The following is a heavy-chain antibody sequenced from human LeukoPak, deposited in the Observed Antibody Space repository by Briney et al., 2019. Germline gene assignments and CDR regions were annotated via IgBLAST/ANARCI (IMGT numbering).Heavy chain of an antibody. CDR2: IYYSGST. CDR1: GGSLSSYY. V-gene: IGHV4-59*01. D-gene: IGHD5-18*01. CDR3: ASNSLDTAMVNY. Sequence: SETLSLTCTVSGGSLSSYYWSWIRQPPGKGLEWIGYIYYSGSTNYNPSPKSRVTISVDTSKTQFSLKLSSVTAADTAVYYCASNSLDTAMVNYWGQGTLVTVSS. J-gene: IGHJ4*02.